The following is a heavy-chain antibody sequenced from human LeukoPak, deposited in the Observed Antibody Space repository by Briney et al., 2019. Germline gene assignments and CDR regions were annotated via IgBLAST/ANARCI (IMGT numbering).Heavy chain of an antibody. J-gene: IGHJ4*02. Sequence: ASVKVSCKASGYTSTSYDINWVRQATGQGLEWMGWMNPNSGNTGYAQKFQGRVTMTRNTSISTAYMELSSLRSEDTAVYYCARDDRYYYDSSGYPYWGQGTLVTVSS. CDR1: GYTSTSYD. CDR2: MNPNSGNT. CDR3: ARDDRYYYDSSGYPY. D-gene: IGHD3-22*01. V-gene: IGHV1-8*01.